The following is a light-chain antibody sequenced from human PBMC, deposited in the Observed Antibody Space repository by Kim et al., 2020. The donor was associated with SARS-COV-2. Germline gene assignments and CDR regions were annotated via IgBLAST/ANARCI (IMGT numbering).Light chain of an antibody. CDR2: RNN. CDR1: SSNIGSNY. Sequence: ELTQPPSASGTPGQRVTISCSGSSSNIGSNYVYWYQQLPGTAPQLLIYRNNQRPSGVPDRFSGSKSGTSASLAISGLRSEDEADYYCAAWDDSLSGYVFGTGTKVTVL. CDR3: AAWDDSLSGYV. J-gene: IGLJ1*01. V-gene: IGLV1-47*01.